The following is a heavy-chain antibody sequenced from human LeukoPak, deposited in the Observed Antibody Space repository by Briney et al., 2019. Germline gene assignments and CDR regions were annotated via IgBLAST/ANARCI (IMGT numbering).Heavy chain of an antibody. Sequence: GGSLRLPCAASGFTFDDYGMSWVRQAPGKGLEWVSGINWNGGSTGYAGSVKGRFTISRDNAKNSLYLQMNSLRAEDTALYYCARNLMGYYDSSGYYYFGQGTLVTVSS. CDR1: GFTFDDYG. D-gene: IGHD3-22*01. CDR3: ARNLMGYYDSSGYYY. J-gene: IGHJ4*02. V-gene: IGHV3-20*04. CDR2: INWNGGST.